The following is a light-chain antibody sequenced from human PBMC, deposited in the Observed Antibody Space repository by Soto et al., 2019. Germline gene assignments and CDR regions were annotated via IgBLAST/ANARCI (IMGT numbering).Light chain of an antibody. J-gene: IGLJ1*01. CDR1: SSDVGGYNY. V-gene: IGLV2-14*03. Sequence: QSALTQPASVSGSPGQSITVSCTGTSSDVGGYNYVSWYQQHPGKAPRLLIYDVTNRPSGVSNRFSGSKSGNTASLTISGLQAEDEADYYCSSYRRGSTYLFGTGTQVTV. CDR2: DVT. CDR3: SSYRRGSTYL.